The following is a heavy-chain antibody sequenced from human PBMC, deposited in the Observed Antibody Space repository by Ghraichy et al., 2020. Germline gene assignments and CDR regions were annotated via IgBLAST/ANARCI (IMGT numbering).Heavy chain of an antibody. D-gene: IGHD3-10*01. CDR1: GGSISSYY. V-gene: IGHV4-59*01. CDR3: ARVDTGIPR. J-gene: IGHJ4*02. Sequence: SETLSLTCTVSGGSISSYYWSWIRQPPGKGLEWIGYIYYSGSTNYNPSLKSRVTISVDTSKNQFSLKLSSVTAADTAVYYCARVDTGIPRWGQGTLVTVSS. CDR2: IYYSGST.